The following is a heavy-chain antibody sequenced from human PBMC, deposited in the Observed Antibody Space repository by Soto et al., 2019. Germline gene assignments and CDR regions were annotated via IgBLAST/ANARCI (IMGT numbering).Heavy chain of an antibody. CDR2: ISGRGGST. V-gene: IGHV3-23*01. D-gene: IGHD6-19*01. CDR3: ARRSSGWYFVY. J-gene: IGHJ4*02. CDR1: GFTFSSYA. Sequence: EVQLLESGGGLVQPGGSLRLSCAASGFTFSSYAMNWVCQAPGKGLEWVSVISGRGGSTYYADSVKGRFTISKDNLKNTLYRQKNSLRADNTAVYYCARRSSGWYFVYWGQGTLVTVTS.